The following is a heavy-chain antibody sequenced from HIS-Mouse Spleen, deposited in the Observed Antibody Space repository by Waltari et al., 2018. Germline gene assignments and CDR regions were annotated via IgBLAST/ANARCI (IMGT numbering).Heavy chain of an antibody. V-gene: IGHV3-7*01. CDR1: GFTFSSYW. Sequence: EVQLVESGGGLVQPGGSLRLSCAASGFTFSSYWMSWVRQAPGRGLEGGANIKQDGSEKYYVDSVKGRFTISRDNAKNSLYLQMNSLRAEDTAVYYCAREGDSGIYFDYWGQGTLVTVSS. D-gene: IGHD1-26*01. CDR2: IKQDGSEK. J-gene: IGHJ4*02. CDR3: AREGDSGIYFDY.